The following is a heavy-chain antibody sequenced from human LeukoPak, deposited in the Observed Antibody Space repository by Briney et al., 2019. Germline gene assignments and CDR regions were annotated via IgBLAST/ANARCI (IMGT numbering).Heavy chain of an antibody. V-gene: IGHV4-39*01. CDR3: ARRRYYDGSCYLE. CDR1: GDSFSRSDSY. D-gene: IGHD3-22*01. J-gene: IGHJ1*01. CDR2: IYYSGRT. Sequence: SETLSLTCSVSGDSFSRSDSYWGWLRQPRGRGVQWVGNIYYSGRTYYSPSLKRRVTMSVDPSNNQFSLNLRSVTAADTAVYYCARRRYYDGSCYLEWGQGTLLSVSS.